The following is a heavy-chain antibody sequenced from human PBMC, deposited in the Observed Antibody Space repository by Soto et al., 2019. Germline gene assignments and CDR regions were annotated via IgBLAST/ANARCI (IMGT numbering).Heavy chain of an antibody. V-gene: IGHV1-69*12. Sequence: QVQLVQSAAEVKKPGSSMKVSCKASGGSFSNFAISWVRQAPGQGLEWMGGIIPIFGTSNSAQKFQRRVSLTADESTNTAYLELNSLRSEDTAVYYCARDSGGYGAPAFDIWGQGTRVTVSA. J-gene: IGHJ3*02. CDR2: IIPIFGTS. D-gene: IGHD3-10*01. CDR3: ARDSGGYGAPAFDI. CDR1: GGSFSNFA.